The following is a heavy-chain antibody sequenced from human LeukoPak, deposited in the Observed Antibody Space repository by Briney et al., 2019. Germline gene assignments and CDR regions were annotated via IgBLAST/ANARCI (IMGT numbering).Heavy chain of an antibody. V-gene: IGHV3-74*01. CDR3: ARETIAVVPAALY. J-gene: IGHJ4*02. CDR1: GFPFSAYW. D-gene: IGHD2-2*01. Sequence: GGSLRLSCAASGFPFSAYWMRWVRQVPGKGLVWVSRINSDGTTTNYADSVKGRFTISRDNAKNTLYLQMNSLRAEDTAVYYCARETIAVVPAALYWGQGTLVTVSS. CDR2: INSDGTTT.